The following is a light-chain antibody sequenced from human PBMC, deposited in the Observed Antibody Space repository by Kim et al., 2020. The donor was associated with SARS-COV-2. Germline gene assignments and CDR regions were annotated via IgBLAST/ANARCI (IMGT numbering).Light chain of an antibody. V-gene: IGLV1-40*01. J-gene: IGLJ2*01. CDR3: QSYDSSLSGVV. Sequence: QSVLTQPPSVSGAQGQRVTISCTRSSSNIGAGYDVHWYQQLPGTAPKLLIYGNSNRPSGVPDRFSGSKSGTSASLAITGLQAEDEADYYCQSYDSSLSGVVFGGGTQLTVL. CDR1: SSNIGAGYD. CDR2: GNS.